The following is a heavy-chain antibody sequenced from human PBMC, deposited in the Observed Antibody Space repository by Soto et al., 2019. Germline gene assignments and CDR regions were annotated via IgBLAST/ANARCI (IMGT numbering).Heavy chain of an antibody. CDR3: ARAGEGYSSSTICYDYYYYYMDV. D-gene: IGHD2-2*01. V-gene: IGHV4-59*01. CDR1: GGSISSYS. Sequence: SETLSLTCTVSGGSISSYSWSWIRQPPGKGLEWIGYIYYSGSTNYNPSLKSRVTISVDTSKNQFSLKLSSVTAADTAVYYCARAGEGYSSSTICYDYYYYYMDVWGKGTTVTVSS. J-gene: IGHJ6*03. CDR2: IYYSGST.